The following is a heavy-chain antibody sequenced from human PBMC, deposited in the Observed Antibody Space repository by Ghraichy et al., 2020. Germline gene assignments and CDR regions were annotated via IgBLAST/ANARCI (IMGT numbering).Heavy chain of an antibody. CDR3: VRGGSVVVDV. CDR2: INSDGTNI. V-gene: IGHV3-74*01. CDR1: GFTFSTFW. J-gene: IGHJ6*02. Sequence: GGSLRLSCAASGFTFSTFWMHWVRQGPEKGLVWVSRINSDGTNIDYADSVKGRFTMSRDSAKNTVYLQMNSLRADDTAVYYCVRGGSVVVDVWGQGTTVTVSS. D-gene: IGHD2-21*01.